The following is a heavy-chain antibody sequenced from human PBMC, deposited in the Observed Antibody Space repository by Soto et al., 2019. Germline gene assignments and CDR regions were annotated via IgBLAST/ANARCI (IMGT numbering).Heavy chain of an antibody. CDR2: IYHRGST. Sequence: QVQLQESGPGLVKPSGTLSLTCAVSGGSISSSNWWSWVRQPPGKGLEWIGEIYHRGSTNYNPSLRSRVTISVDKSKNQFSLKLSSVTAADTAVYYCARVGRDSISWYDYYYYYGMDVWGQGTTVTVSS. CDR1: GGSISSSNW. V-gene: IGHV4-4*02. CDR3: ARVGRDSISWYDYYYYYGMDV. D-gene: IGHD6-13*01. J-gene: IGHJ6*02.